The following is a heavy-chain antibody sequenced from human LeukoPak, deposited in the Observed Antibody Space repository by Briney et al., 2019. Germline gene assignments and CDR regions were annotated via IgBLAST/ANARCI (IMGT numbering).Heavy chain of an antibody. CDR2: INHSGST. Sequence: PSETLSLTCAVYGGSFSGYYWSWIRQPPGKGLEWIGEINHSGSTNYNPSLKSRVTISVDTSKNQSSLKLSSGTAADTAVYYCARDLMITFGGVARNWFDPWGQGTLVTVSS. CDR1: GGSFSGYY. J-gene: IGHJ5*02. V-gene: IGHV4-34*01. D-gene: IGHD3-16*01. CDR3: ARDLMITFGGVARNWFDP.